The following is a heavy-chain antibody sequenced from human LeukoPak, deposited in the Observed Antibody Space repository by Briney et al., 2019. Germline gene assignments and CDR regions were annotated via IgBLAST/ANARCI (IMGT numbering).Heavy chain of an antibody. D-gene: IGHD2-2*01. CDR1: GGSISSYY. Sequence: SGTLSLTCTVSGGSISSYYWSWIRQPAGKGLEWIGRIYTSGSTNYNPSLKSRVTMSVDTSKNQFSLKLSSVTAADTAVYYCARARGCSSTSCYWDFDYWGQGTLVTVSS. CDR2: IYTSGST. CDR3: ARARGCSSTSCYWDFDY. J-gene: IGHJ4*02. V-gene: IGHV4-4*07.